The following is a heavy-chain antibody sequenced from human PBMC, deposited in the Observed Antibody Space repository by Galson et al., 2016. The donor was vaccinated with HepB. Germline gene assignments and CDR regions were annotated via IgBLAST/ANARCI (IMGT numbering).Heavy chain of an antibody. D-gene: IGHD2-21*01. J-gene: IGHJ2*01. CDR2: ISAYNGNT. CDR3: ARGIVWSYFDF. Sequence: SVKVSCKASGYSFAAYGISWVRQAPGQGLEWMGWISAYNGNTNYGQKFQDRVTMTIETSMSTAYMEMRSLRSDDTAGYYCARGIVWSYFDFCGRGTLVTVSS. V-gene: IGHV1-18*01. CDR1: GYSFAAYG.